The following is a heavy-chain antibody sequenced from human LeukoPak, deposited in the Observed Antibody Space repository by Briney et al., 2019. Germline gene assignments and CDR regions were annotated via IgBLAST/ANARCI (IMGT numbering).Heavy chain of an antibody. CDR1: EYSSATYW. CDR3: ARPLQGIVGATGFDY. CDR2: IYPSDSDT. D-gene: IGHD1-26*01. J-gene: IGHJ4*02. Sequence: GESLKISCQGSEYSSATYWIAWLRQMPGKGLEWMGIIYPSDSDTRYGPSFQGQVTISADKSIKTAYLQWSSLKASDTAMYYCARPLQGIVGATGFDYWGQGTLVTVSS. V-gene: IGHV5-51*01.